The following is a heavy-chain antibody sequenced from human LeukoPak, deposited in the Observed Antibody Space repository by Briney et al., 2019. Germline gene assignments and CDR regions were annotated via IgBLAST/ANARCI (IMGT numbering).Heavy chain of an antibody. CDR2: IKQDESQK. V-gene: IGHV3-7*04. Sequence: GGSLRLSCAASGFTFSSYWMSWVRQAPGKGLEWVADIKQDESQKYYVDSVKGRFTISRDNSKNTLYLQMNSLRAEDTAVYYCAGGDDILTGYYWPAFDIWGQGTMVTVSS. J-gene: IGHJ3*02. D-gene: IGHD3-9*01. CDR1: GFTFSSYW. CDR3: AGGDDILTGYYWPAFDI.